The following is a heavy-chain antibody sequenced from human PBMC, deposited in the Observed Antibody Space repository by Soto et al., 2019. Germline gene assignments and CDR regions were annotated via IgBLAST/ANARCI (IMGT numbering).Heavy chain of an antibody. D-gene: IGHD2-15*01. Sequence: PGGSLRLSCAASGFTFSSYWMNWVRQAPGKGLEWVANINQHGSETFYVDSVKGRFTISRDNAKNSLNLQMNSLRVEDTAVYYCSRYCSGGTCYGRGFDYWGQGILVTVSS. CDR1: GFTFSSYW. CDR2: INQHGSET. J-gene: IGHJ4*02. CDR3: SRYCSGGTCYGRGFDY. V-gene: IGHV3-7*01.